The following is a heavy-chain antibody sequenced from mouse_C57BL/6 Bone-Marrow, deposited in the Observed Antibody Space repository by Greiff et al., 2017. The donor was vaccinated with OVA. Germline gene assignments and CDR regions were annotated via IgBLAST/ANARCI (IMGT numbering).Heavy chain of an antibody. V-gene: IGHV5-4*03. CDR3: ASDDYDGGGAWFAY. D-gene: IGHD2-4*01. CDR2: ISDGGSYT. CDR1: GFTFSSYA. J-gene: IGHJ3*01. Sequence: EVKVVESGGGLVKPGGSLKLSCAASGFTFSSYAMSWVRQTPEKRLEWVATISDGGSYTYYPDNVKGRFTISRDNAKNNLYLQMSHLKSEDTAMYYCASDDYDGGGAWFAYWGRGTVVTVSA.